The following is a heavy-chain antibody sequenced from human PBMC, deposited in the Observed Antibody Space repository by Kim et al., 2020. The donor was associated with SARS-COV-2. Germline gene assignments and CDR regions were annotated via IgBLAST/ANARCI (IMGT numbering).Heavy chain of an antibody. D-gene: IGHD3-10*01. V-gene: IGHV3-49*02. J-gene: IGHJ4*02. CDR3: TRGSENTMVRGDY. Sequence: YAASVKGRFTISRDDSKSIAYLQMNSLKTEDTAVYYCTRGSENTMVRGDYWGQGTLVTVSS.